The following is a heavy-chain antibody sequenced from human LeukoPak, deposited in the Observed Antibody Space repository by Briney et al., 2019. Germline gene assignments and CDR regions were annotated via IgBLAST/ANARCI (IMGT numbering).Heavy chain of an antibody. Sequence: GGSLRLSCAASGFTFSNAWMSWVRQAPGKGLEWVGRIKSKTDGGTTDYAAPVKGRFTISRDDSKNTLYLQMNSLRTEDTAVYYCTTESITMIVVVPGAFDIWGQGTMVTVSS. D-gene: IGHD3-22*01. J-gene: IGHJ3*02. CDR2: IKSKTDGGTT. CDR1: GFTFSNAW. V-gene: IGHV3-15*01. CDR3: TTESITMIVVVPGAFDI.